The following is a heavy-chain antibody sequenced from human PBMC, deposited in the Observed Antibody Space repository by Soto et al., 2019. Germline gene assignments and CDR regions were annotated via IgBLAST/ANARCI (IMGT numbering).Heavy chain of an antibody. CDR2: VYYSWGA. CDR3: GRVVEGATRHTDFDS. J-gene: IGHJ5*01. D-gene: IGHD2-15*01. V-gene: IGHV4-39*01. Sequence: QLQLHESGPGLVKPSEILSLTCAVSGVSIHNSHSFWAWIRQPPGKGLEFIGSVYYSWGANYNPSLKSRVTISVDTSKNQLSLRVNSVTAADTAVDYCGRVVEGATRHTDFDSWGQGTLVTVSS. CDR1: GVSIHNSHSF.